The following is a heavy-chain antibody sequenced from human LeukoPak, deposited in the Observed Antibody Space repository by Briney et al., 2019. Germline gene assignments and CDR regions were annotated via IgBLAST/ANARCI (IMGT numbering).Heavy chain of an antibody. Sequence: GASLKVSCKASGYTFSSYVISWVRQAPGQALEWMGGINPVFGTAHYAQKFQDRVTITVDESTSTAYMELSSLRSEDTAVYYCAKTFLTAYDTYFYYYGLDVWGQGTPVTVSS. J-gene: IGHJ6*02. V-gene: IGHV1-69*13. D-gene: IGHD3-9*01. CDR3: AKTFLTAYDTYFYYYGLDV. CDR1: GYTFSSYV. CDR2: INPVFGTA.